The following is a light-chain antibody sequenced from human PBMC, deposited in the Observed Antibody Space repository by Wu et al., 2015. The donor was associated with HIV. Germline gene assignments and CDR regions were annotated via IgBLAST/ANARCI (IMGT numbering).Light chain of an antibody. CDR1: QSINNN. V-gene: IGKV3-15*01. J-gene: IGKJ1*01. CDR3: QQYDRWRT. CDR2: GAS. Sequence: EIVMTQSPATLSVSPGERATLFCRASQSINNNLAWYQQKPGQGPRLLIYGASTRATGIPVRFSGSGSGTEFTLTISSLQSEDFAFYYCQQYDRWRTFGQGTKV.